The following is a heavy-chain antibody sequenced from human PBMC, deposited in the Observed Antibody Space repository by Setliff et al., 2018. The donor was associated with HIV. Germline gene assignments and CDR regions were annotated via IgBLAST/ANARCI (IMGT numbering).Heavy chain of an antibody. CDR1: GGSIGSSTNW. J-gene: IGHJ3*01. V-gene: IGHV4-4*02. CDR2: IYDSGST. Sequence: SETLSLTCTVSGGSIGSSTNWWTWVRQTPGKGLEWIGEIYDSGSTNYNPSLKSRVTISVDKSKNQFSLKLKSVTAADTAVYYCAGGSNFWSGYPRWGQGTMVTVSS. D-gene: IGHD3-3*01. CDR3: AGGSNFWSGYPR.